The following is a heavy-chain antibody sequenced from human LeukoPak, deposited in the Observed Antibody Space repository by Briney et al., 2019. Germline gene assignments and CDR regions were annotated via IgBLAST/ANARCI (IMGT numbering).Heavy chain of an antibody. D-gene: IGHD4-17*01. CDR3: ARVVGFGDYPLDY. CDR1: GYTFSGHY. J-gene: IGHJ4*02. V-gene: IGHV1-2*02. Sequence: ASVKVSCKASGYTFSGHYMHWVRQAPGQGLERMGWIYPNSGGTNYAQKFQGRVTMTRDTPISTAYMELRRLKSDDTAMYYCARVVGFGDYPLDYWGQGTLVTVSS. CDR2: IYPNSGGT.